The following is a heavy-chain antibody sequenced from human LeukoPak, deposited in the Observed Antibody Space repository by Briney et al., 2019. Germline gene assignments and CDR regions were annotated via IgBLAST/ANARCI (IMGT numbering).Heavy chain of an antibody. J-gene: IGHJ3*02. Sequence: GGSLRLSCAASGFTFDDYAMHWVRQAPGKGLEWASLISGDGGSTYYADSVRGRFTISRDNSKNSLYLQMDSLRTEDTAFYYCAKEIDTLGTNAFDIWGQGTTVTVSS. V-gene: IGHV3-43*02. CDR3: AKEIDTLGTNAFDI. CDR2: ISGDGGST. D-gene: IGHD2-15*01. CDR1: GFTFDDYA.